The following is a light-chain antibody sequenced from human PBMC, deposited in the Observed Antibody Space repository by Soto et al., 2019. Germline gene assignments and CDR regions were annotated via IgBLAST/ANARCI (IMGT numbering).Light chain of an antibody. V-gene: IGKV3D-15*01. CDR1: HSVNIY. J-gene: IGKJ4*01. Sequence: EIVMTKSPSTLSVSTGERASLSCRASHSVNIYLAWYQQKPGQAPRLLIFGASSRATGIPARFSGSGSGTEFNLTISSLQSEDFAVYFCRQYDDWLRLTFGGGTKVDIK. CDR2: GAS. CDR3: RQYDDWLRLT.